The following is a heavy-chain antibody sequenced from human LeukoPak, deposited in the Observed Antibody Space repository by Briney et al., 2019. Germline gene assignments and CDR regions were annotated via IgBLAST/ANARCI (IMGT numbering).Heavy chain of an antibody. V-gene: IGHV3-23*01. D-gene: IGHD2-2*01. Sequence: GGSLRLSCAASGFTFSSYAMSWVRQAPGKGLEWVSAISGSGGSTYYADSVKGRFTISRDNSKNTLYLQMNSLRAEDTAVYYCAKGGSVPALLTHKQYYYMDVWGKGTTVTVSS. J-gene: IGHJ6*03. CDR1: GFTFSSYA. CDR3: AKGGSVPALLTHKQYYYMDV. CDR2: ISGSGGST.